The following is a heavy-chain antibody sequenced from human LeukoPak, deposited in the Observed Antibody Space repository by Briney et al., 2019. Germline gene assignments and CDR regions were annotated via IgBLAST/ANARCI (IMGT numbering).Heavy chain of an antibody. J-gene: IGHJ4*02. CDR3: AKDPKYILAAAGN. Sequence: GGSLRLSCAASGFTFSSYAMSWVRQAPGKGLEWVSAISGSGVSTYYADSVKGRFTISRDNSKDTLYLQMNSLRAEDTAVYYCAKDPKYILAAAGNWGQGTLVTVSS. D-gene: IGHD6-13*01. CDR2: ISGSGVST. V-gene: IGHV3-23*01. CDR1: GFTFSSYA.